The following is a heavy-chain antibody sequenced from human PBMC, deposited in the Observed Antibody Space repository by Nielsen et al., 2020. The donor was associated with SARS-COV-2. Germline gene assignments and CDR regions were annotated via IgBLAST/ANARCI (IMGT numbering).Heavy chain of an antibody. Sequence: SETLSLTCTVSGGSISSYYWSWIRQPPGKGLEWIGYIYYSGSTNYNPSLKSRVTISVDTSKNQFSLKLSSVTAADTAVYYCASNMYYDSSGYAPFDIWGQGTMVTVSS. CDR1: GGSISSYY. D-gene: IGHD3-22*01. J-gene: IGHJ3*02. CDR3: ASNMYYDSSGYAPFDI. V-gene: IGHV4-59*01. CDR2: IYYSGST.